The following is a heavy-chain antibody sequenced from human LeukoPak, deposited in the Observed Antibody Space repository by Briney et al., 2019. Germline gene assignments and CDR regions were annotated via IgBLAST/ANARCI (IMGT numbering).Heavy chain of an antibody. J-gene: IGHJ3*02. CDR1: GGSISSYY. D-gene: IGHD3-22*01. CDR2: IYTSGST. V-gene: IGHV4-4*07. Sequence: SETLSLTCTVSGGSISSYYWSWIRQPAGKGLEWIGRIYTSGSTNYNPSLKSRVTMSVDTSKNQFSLKLSSVTAADTAVYYCARDRYYDSSDAFDIWGQGTMVTVSS. CDR3: ARDRYYDSSDAFDI.